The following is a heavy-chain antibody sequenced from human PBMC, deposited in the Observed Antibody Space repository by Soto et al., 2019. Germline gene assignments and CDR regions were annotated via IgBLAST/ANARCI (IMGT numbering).Heavy chain of an antibody. D-gene: IGHD2-15*01. J-gene: IGHJ6*02. Sequence: PTLVNPTQTLTLTCTFSVYSGSTSVMVVAWIRQPPGKALEWLALIYWDDDKRYRPSLGSRLTITKDTSKNQVVLTMTNMDSVDTATYYCAYLPCSGGSCYWFSFSGMDVWGQGT. V-gene: IGHV2-5*02. CDR3: AYLPCSGGSCYWFSFSGMDV. CDR1: VYSGSTSVMV. CDR2: IYWDDDK.